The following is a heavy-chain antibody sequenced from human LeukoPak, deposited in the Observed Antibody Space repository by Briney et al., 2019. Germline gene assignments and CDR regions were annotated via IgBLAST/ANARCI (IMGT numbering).Heavy chain of an antibody. V-gene: IGHV4-59*12. CDR3: ARGYSSGWPTSYYFDY. J-gene: IGHJ4*02. Sequence: SETLSLTCTVSGGSISSYYWSWIRQPPGRGLEWIGYIYYSGSTNYNPSLKSRVTISIDTSKNQFSLKLSSVTAADTAVYYCARGYSSGWPTSYYFDYWGQGTLVTVSS. CDR1: GGSISSYY. CDR2: IYYSGST. D-gene: IGHD6-19*01.